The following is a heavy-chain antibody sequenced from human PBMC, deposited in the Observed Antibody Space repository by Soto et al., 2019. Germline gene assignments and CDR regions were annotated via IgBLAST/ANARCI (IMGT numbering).Heavy chain of an antibody. CDR2: IYYSGST. Sequence: PSETLSLTCTVSGGSISSGGYYWSWIRQHPGKGLEWIGYIYYSGSTYYNPSLKSRVTIPVDTSKNQFSLKLSSVTAADTAVYYCARGRTSSPTPGDYWGQGTLVTVS. J-gene: IGHJ4*02. V-gene: IGHV4-31*03. CDR3: ARGRTSSPTPGDY. D-gene: IGHD2-2*01. CDR1: GGSISSGGYY.